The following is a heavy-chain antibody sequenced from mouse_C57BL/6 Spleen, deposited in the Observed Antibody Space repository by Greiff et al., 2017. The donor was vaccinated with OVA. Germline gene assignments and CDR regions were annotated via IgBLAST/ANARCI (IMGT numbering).Heavy chain of an antibody. CDR3: AKNGYFWYFDV. CDR2: IWSGGST. J-gene: IGHJ1*03. D-gene: IGHD2-3*01. V-gene: IGHV2-4*01. Sequence: QVQLKESGPGLVQPSQSLSITCTVSGFSLTSYGVHWVRQPPGKGLEWLGVIWSGGSTDYNAAFISRLSISKDNSKSQVFFKMNSLQADDTAIYYCAKNGYFWYFDVWGTGTTVTVSS. CDR1: GFSLTSYG.